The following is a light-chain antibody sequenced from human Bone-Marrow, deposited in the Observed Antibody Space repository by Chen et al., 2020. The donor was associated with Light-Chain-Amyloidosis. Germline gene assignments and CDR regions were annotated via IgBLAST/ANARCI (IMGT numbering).Light chain of an antibody. Sequence: EIVLTQSPGTLSLSPGEGANLSCRASQTISSNYLTWYQQKFGQAPRLLIYGSSSRATGIPDRCTGSGFGTDFALTMNRLEPEDFAMYYSQQFGTSPLTFCGGTKVEIK. CDR1: QTISSNY. CDR3: QQFGTSPLT. J-gene: IGKJ4*01. V-gene: IGKV3-20*01. CDR2: GSS.